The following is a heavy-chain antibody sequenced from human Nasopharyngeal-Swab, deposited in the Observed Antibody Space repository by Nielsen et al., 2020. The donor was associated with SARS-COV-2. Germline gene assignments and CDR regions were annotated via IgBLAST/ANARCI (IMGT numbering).Heavy chain of an antibody. J-gene: IGHJ4*02. CDR3: ARDRRGGDGFDY. D-gene: IGHD2-21*02. V-gene: IGHV4-59*01. CDR1: GGSISSYY. CDR2: IYYSGST. Sequence: SETLSLTCTVSGGSISSYYWSWIRQPPGKGLEWIGYIYYSGSTNYNPSLKSRVTISVDTSKNQFALKLSSVTAADTAVYYCARDRRGGDGFDYWGQGILVTVSS.